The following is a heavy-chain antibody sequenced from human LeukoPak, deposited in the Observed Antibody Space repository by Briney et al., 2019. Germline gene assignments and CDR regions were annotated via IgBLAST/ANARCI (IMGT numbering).Heavy chain of an antibody. J-gene: IGHJ4*02. CDR2: ISSSGSTI. Sequence: GGSLRLSCAASGFTFSDYYMSWIRQAPGKGLEWVSYISSSGSTIYYADSVKGRFTISRDNAKNSLYLKMNGLRAEDTAVYYCARDGDYDFWSGYSNYWGQGTLVTVSS. D-gene: IGHD3-3*01. CDR3: ARDGDYDFWSGYSNY. V-gene: IGHV3-11*04. CDR1: GFTFSDYY.